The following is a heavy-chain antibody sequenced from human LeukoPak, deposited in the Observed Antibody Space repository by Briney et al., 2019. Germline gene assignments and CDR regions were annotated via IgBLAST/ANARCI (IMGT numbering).Heavy chain of an antibody. J-gene: IGHJ4*02. CDR3: ITATYCGGDCGDS. D-gene: IGHD2-21*02. V-gene: IGHV3-15*01. Sequence: MAGGSLRLSCTASVFSFGHAWMSWVRQAPGKGLEWVGRIKSKTDGGTIDYAAPVKGRFSISRDDSKRTLYLQMNGLKSEDTGVYYCITATYCGGDCGDSWGQGTRVTVSS. CDR2: IKSKTDGGTI. CDR1: VFSFGHAW.